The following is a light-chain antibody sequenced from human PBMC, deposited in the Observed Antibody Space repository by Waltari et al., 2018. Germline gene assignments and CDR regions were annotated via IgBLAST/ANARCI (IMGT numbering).Light chain of an antibody. V-gene: IGKV1-39*01. J-gene: IGKJ1*01. CDR3: QQSYSTPRT. Sequence: DILLTQSPSSLSASVGDRVTITCRASQNIITYLNWYQHKQGKAPKLLIYGASTLQNGVPSRVSGFGSGTDFTLTLTGLQPGDIATYYCQQSYSTPRTFGQGTKVELK. CDR1: QNIITY. CDR2: GAS.